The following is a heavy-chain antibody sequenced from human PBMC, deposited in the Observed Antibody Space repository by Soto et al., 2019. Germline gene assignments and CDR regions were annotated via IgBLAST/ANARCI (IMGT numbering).Heavy chain of an antibody. CDR1: GFTFSSYS. D-gene: IGHD2-8*01. V-gene: IGHV3-48*01. CDR3: ARDLRCTNGVCYFYYYYYMDV. J-gene: IGHJ6*03. Sequence: GGSLRLSCAASGFTFSSYSMNWVRQAPGKGLEWVSYISSSSSTIYYADSVKGRFTISRDNAKNSLYLQMNSLRGEDTAVYYCARDLRCTNGVCYFYYYYYMDVWGKGTTVTVSS. CDR2: ISSSSSTI.